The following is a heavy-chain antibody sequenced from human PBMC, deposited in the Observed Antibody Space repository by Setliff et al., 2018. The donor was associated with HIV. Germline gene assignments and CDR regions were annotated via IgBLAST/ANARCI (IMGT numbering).Heavy chain of an antibody. CDR1: GGSISSSY. CDR2: IYYSGST. CDR3: ATEGGSYPAVYFDY. V-gene: IGHV4-59*01. J-gene: IGHJ4*02. D-gene: IGHD1-26*01. Sequence: SETLSLTCTASGGSISSSYWSWIRQPPGKGLEWIGYIYYSGSTNYNPSLKSRVTISLDTSKTQFSLKLSSVTAADTAVYYCATEGGSYPAVYFDYWGQGTLVTVSS.